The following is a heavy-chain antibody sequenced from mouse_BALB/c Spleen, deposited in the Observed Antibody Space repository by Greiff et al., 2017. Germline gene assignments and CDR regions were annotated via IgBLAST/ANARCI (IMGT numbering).Heavy chain of an antibody. CDR2: INPGSGGT. J-gene: IGHJ2*01. D-gene: IGHD2-1*01. CDR1: GYAFTNYL. CDR3: ARSGGNYVFDY. Sequence: QVQLKESGAELVRPGTSVKVSCKASGYAFTNYLIEWVKQRPGQGLEWIGVINPGSGGTNYNEKFKGKATLTADKSSSTAYMQLSSLTSDDSAVYFCARSGGNYVFDYWGQGTTLTVSS. V-gene: IGHV1-54*01.